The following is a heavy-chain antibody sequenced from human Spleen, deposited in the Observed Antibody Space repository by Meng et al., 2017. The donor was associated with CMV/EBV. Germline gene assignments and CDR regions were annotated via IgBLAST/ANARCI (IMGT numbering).Heavy chain of an antibody. V-gene: IGHV1-69*05. CDR2: IIPVSDTA. D-gene: IGHD3-10*01. CDR1: FNNYV. Sequence: FNNYVISWVRQAPGQGLAWMGCIIPVSDTADYAQRFQDRITITTDESTSTAYMELSSLRSEDTAVYYCARATPYGSGSYYWGPTFDYWGQGTLVTVSS. J-gene: IGHJ4*02. CDR3: ARATPYGSGSYYWGPTFDY.